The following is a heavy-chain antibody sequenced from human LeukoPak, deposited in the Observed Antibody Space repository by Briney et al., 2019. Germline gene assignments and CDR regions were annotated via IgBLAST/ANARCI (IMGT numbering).Heavy chain of an antibody. CDR2: INPSGGST. CDR3: ARGPQGDYVWGSYLPTLFDY. CDR1: GYTFTSYY. Sequence: GASVKVSCKASGYTFTSYYMHWVRQAPGQGLEWMGIINPSGGSTSYAQKFQGRVTMTRDTSTSTAYMELSSLRSEDTAVYYCARGPQGDYVWGSYLPTLFDYWGQGTLVTVSS. D-gene: IGHD3-16*02. J-gene: IGHJ4*02. V-gene: IGHV1-46*01.